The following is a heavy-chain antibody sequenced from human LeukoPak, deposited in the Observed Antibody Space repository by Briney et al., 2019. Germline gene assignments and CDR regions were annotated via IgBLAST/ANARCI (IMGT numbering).Heavy chain of an antibody. D-gene: IGHD6-6*01. J-gene: IGHJ5*02. CDR1: GGSFSGYY. CDR2: INHSGST. CDR3: ARGRDRAARRPFDP. Sequence: SETLSLTCAVYGGSFSGYYWSWIRQPPGKGQEWIGEINHSGSTNYNPSLKSRVTISVDTSKNQFSLKLSSVTAADTAVYYCARGRDRAARRPFDPWGQGTLVTVSS. V-gene: IGHV4-34*01.